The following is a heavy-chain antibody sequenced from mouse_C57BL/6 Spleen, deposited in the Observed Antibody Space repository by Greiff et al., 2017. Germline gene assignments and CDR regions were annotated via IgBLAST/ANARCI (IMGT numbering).Heavy chain of an antibody. V-gene: IGHV5-17*01. D-gene: IGHD1-1*01. CDR2: ISSGSSTI. J-gene: IGHJ4*01. CDR1: GFTFSDYG. CDR3: ARRVITTVVATGAMDY. Sequence: VKLMESGGGLVKPEGSLKLSCAASGFTFSDYGMHWVRQAPEKGLEWVAYISSGSSTIYYADTVKGRFPISRDNAKNTLFLQMTSLRSEDTAMYYCARRVITTVVATGAMDYWGQGTSVTVSS.